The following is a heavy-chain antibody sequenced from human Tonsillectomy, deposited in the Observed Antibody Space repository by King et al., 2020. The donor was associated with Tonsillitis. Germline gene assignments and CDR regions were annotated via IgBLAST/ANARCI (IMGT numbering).Heavy chain of an antibody. V-gene: IGHV3-9*01. CDR3: AKDLRPMVRGPFDY. CDR2: ISWNSGTI. D-gene: IGHD3-10*01. J-gene: IGHJ4*02. Sequence: VQLVESGGGLEQPGRSLRLSCAASGFTFDDYAMHWVRQAPGKGLEWVSGISWNSGTIGYADSVKGRFTISRDNAKNSLYLQMNSLRAEDTALYYCAKDLRPMVRGPFDYWGQGTLVTVSS. CDR1: GFTFDDYA.